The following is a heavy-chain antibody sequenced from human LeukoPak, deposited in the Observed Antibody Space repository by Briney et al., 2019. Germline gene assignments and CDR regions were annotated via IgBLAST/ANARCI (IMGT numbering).Heavy chain of an antibody. V-gene: IGHV1-8*01. CDR2: MNVKSGNT. Sequence: GASVKVSCKASGYTLFSYDINWVRQATGQGLEWMGWMNVKSGNTGYAQKFQGRVTMTRNTSISTAYIELTSLRSEDTVVYYCATTPTNSRGWFDPWGQGTLVTVSS. J-gene: IGHJ5*02. CDR3: ATTPTNSRGWFDP. CDR1: GYTLFSYD. D-gene: IGHD2-8*01.